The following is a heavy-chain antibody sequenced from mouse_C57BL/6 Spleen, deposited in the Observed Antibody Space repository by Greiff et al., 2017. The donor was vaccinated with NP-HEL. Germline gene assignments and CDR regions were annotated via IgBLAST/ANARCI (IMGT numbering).Heavy chain of an antibody. D-gene: IGHD1-1*01. Sequence: QVHVKQPGAELVKPGASVKMSCKASGYTFTSYWITWVKQRPGQGLEWIGDIYPGSGSTNYNEKFKSKATLTVDTSSSTAYMQLSSLTSEDSAVYYCARGEYYGSSYVFAYWGQGTLVTVSA. CDR3: ARGEYYGSSYVFAY. J-gene: IGHJ3*01. CDR1: GYTFTSYW. V-gene: IGHV1-55*01. CDR2: IYPGSGST.